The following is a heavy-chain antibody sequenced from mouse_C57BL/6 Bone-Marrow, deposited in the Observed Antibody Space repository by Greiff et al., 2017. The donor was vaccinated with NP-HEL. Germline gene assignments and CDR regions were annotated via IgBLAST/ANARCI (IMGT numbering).Heavy chain of an antibody. Sequence: VQLQQPGAELVMPGASVKLSCKASGYTFTSYWMHWVKQRPGQGLEWIGEIDPSDSYTNYNQKFKGKSPLTVDKSSSTAYMQLSSLTSEDSAVYYCARGLHFDYWGQGTTLTVSS. CDR1: GYTFTSYW. CDR3: ARGLHFDY. CDR2: IDPSDSYT. J-gene: IGHJ2*01. V-gene: IGHV1-69*01.